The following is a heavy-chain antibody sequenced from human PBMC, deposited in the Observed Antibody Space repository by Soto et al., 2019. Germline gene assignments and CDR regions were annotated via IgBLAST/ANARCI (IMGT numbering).Heavy chain of an antibody. J-gene: IGHJ6*02. V-gene: IGHV1-24*01. CDR1: GYTLTELS. Sequence: ASVKVSCKVSGYTLTELSMHWVRQAPGKGLEWMGGFDPEDGETIYAQKFQGRVTMNEDTSTDTAYMELSSLRSEDTAVYYCARIGCSGGSCYSGYYYYGMDVWGQGTTVTVSS. CDR3: ARIGCSGGSCYSGYYYYGMDV. CDR2: FDPEDGET. D-gene: IGHD2-15*01.